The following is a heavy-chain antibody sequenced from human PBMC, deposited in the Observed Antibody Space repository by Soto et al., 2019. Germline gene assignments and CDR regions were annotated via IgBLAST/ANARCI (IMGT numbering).Heavy chain of an antibody. CDR2: IIPIFGTA. V-gene: IGHV1-69*01. D-gene: IGHD3-3*01. Sequence: QVQLVQSGAEVKKPGSSVKVSCKASGGTISSYAISWVRQAPGQGLEWMGGIIPIFGTANYAQKFQGRVTITADESTSTAYMELSSLRSEDTAVYYCARGAYYDFWSGYYPYYYGMDVWGQGTTVTVSS. CDR1: GGTISSYA. CDR3: ARGAYYDFWSGYYPYYYGMDV. J-gene: IGHJ6*02.